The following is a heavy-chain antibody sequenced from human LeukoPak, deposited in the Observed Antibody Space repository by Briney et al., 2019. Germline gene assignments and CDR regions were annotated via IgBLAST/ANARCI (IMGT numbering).Heavy chain of an antibody. CDR1: GFTFSDYW. Sequence: GGSLRLSCAASGFTFSDYWMSWVRQAPGKGLEWVANIKQDGSEKYYVDSVKGRFTISRDNAKNSLYLQMNSLRAEDTAVYYCARESGSGSYSFDYWGQGTLVTVSS. J-gene: IGHJ4*02. D-gene: IGHD3-10*01. CDR2: IKQDGSEK. V-gene: IGHV3-7*03. CDR3: ARESGSGSYSFDY.